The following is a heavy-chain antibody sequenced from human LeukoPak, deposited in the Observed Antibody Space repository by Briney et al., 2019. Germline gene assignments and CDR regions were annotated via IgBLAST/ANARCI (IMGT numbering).Heavy chain of an antibody. CDR2: IKQDGSEK. V-gene: IGHV3-7*01. CDR3: ARDNYHSSDC. Sequence: GGSLRLSCAASGFTFSRYWMSWVRQAPGKGLEWVANIKQDGSEKYYVDSVKGRFTISKDNVKNSLYLQMISLRAEDTAVYYCARDNYHSSDCWGQGTLVTVSS. D-gene: IGHD3-22*01. CDR1: GFTFSRYW. J-gene: IGHJ4*02.